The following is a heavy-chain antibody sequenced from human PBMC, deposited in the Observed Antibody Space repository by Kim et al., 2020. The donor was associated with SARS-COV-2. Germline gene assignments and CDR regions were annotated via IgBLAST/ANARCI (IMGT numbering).Heavy chain of an antibody. CDR1: GYSFTSYW. D-gene: IGHD3-10*01. Sequence: GESPKISCKGSGYSFTSYWIGWVRQMPGKGLEWMGIIYPGDSDTRYSPSFQGQVTISADKSISTAYLQWSSLKASDTAMYYCARGETVVRGVIGVDYWGQGTLVTVSS. CDR3: ARGETVVRGVIGVDY. V-gene: IGHV5-51*01. CDR2: IYPGDSDT. J-gene: IGHJ4*02.